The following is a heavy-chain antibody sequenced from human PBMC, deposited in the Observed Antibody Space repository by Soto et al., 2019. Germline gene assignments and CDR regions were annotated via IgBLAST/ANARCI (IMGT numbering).Heavy chain of an antibody. CDR2: INPNSGGT. D-gene: IGHD3-3*01. Sequence: ASVKVSCKASGYTFTGYYMHWVRQAPGQGREWMGWINPNSGGTNYAQKFQGRVTMTRDTSISTAYMELSRLRSDDTAVYYCARRGTYYDFWSGFQNWFDPWGQGXLVTVSS. CDR1: GYTFTGYY. CDR3: ARRGTYYDFWSGFQNWFDP. V-gene: IGHV1-2*02. J-gene: IGHJ5*02.